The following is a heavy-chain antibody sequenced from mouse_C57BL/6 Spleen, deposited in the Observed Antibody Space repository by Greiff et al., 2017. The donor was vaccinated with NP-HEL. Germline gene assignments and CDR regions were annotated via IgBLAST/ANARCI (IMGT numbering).Heavy chain of an antibody. V-gene: IGHV5-4*01. J-gene: IGHJ1*03. Sequence: EVKLMESGGGLVKPGGSLKLSCAASGFTFSSYAMSWVRQTPEKRLEWVATISDGGSYTYYPDNVKGRFTISRDNAKNNLYLQMSHLKSEDTAMYYCARENGNWYFDVWGTGTTVTVSS. CDR2: ISDGGSYT. D-gene: IGHD2-1*01. CDR1: GFTFSSYA. CDR3: ARENGNWYFDV.